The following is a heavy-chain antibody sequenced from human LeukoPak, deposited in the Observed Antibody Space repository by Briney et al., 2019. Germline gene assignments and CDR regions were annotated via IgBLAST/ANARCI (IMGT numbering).Heavy chain of an antibody. V-gene: IGHV4-30-4*01. CDR2: IYYSGST. D-gene: IGHD2-21*01. Sequence: SQTLSLTCTVSGGSISSGEYYWSWIRQPPGKGLEWIGYIYYSGSTYYNPSLKSRVTISVDTSKNQFSLKLSSVTAADTAVYYCARDLWGGNYFDHWGQGTLVTVSS. J-gene: IGHJ4*02. CDR3: ARDLWGGNYFDH. CDR1: GGSISSGEYY.